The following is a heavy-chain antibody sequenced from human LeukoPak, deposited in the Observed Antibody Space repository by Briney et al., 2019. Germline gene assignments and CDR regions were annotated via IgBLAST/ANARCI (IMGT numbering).Heavy chain of an antibody. D-gene: IGHD1-1*01. CDR2: IRYDGSNK. V-gene: IGHV3-30*02. CDR3: AKSTQYPVPNFDY. J-gene: IGHJ4*02. CDR1: GFTFSSYG. Sequence: PGGSLRLSCAASGFTFSSYGMHWVRQAPGKGLEWVAFIRYDGSNKYYADSVKGRFTISRDNSKNTLYLQMNSLRAEDTAVYYCAKSTQYPVPNFDYWGQGTLVTVSS.